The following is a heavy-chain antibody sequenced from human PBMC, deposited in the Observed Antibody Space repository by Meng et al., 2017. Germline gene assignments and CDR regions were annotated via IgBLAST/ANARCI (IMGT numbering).Heavy chain of an antibody. D-gene: IGHD1-26*01. Sequence: SETLSLTCTVSGGSISSSSYYWGWIRQPPGKGLEWIGSIYYSGSTYYNPSLKSRVTISVDTSKNQFSLKLSSVTAADTAVYYCARDRSYTVFDYWGQGTLVTVSS. CDR2: IYYSGST. CDR1: GGSISSSSYY. J-gene: IGHJ4*02. CDR3: ARDRSYTVFDY. V-gene: IGHV4-39*07.